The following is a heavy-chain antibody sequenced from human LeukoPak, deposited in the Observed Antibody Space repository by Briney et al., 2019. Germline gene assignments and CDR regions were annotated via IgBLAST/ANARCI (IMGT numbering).Heavy chain of an antibody. J-gene: IGHJ4*02. CDR1: GGSISSYY. CDR3: ARAGIRLWLGNFDY. V-gene: IGHV4-59*08. CDR2: IYYSGST. Sequence: SETLSLTCTVSGGSISSYYWSWIRQPPGKGLEWIGYIYYSGSTNYNPSLKSRVTISVDTSKSQFSLRLSSVTAADTAVYYCARAGIRLWLGNFDYWGQGTLVTVSS. D-gene: IGHD5-18*01.